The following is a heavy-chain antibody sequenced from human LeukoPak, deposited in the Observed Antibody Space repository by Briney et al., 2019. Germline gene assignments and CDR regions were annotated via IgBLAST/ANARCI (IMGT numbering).Heavy chain of an antibody. CDR3: ARHGVAARGTGYFDY. J-gene: IGHJ4*02. CDR2: IYYSGST. D-gene: IGHD6-6*01. V-gene: IGHV4-59*08. Sequence: PSETLSLTCTVSGGSISTYYWSWIRQPPGKGLEWIGYIYYSGSTNYNPSLKSRVTISVDTSNNQFSLKLTSVTAADTALYYCARHGVAARGTGYFDYWGQGTLVTVSS. CDR1: GGSISTYY.